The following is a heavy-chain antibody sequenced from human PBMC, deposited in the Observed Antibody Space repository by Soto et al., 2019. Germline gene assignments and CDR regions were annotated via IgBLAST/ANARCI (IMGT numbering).Heavy chain of an antibody. CDR1: GGSISSYY. CDR2: IYYSGST. Sequence: SETLSLACTVSGGSISSYYWSWIRQPPGKGLEWIGSIYYSGSTNYSPSLKSRIIMSIDTSTNQFSLKLTSVTAADTAVYYCTRHEGGAAADRPLDYWGQGTLVTVSS. D-gene: IGHD6-13*01. J-gene: IGHJ4*02. CDR3: TRHEGGAAADRPLDY. V-gene: IGHV4-59*04.